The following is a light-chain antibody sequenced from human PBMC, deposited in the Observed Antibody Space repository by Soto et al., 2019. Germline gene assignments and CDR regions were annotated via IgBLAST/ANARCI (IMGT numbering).Light chain of an antibody. Sequence: DIQMPQSPSSLSASVGDRVTITCQASQDISNYLNWYQQKPGKAPKLLIYDASNLETGVPSRFSGSGSGTDFTFTIRSLQPEAIATYYCQQYANLPFSFGPGTKVDIK. V-gene: IGKV1-33*01. J-gene: IGKJ3*01. CDR3: QQYANLPFS. CDR1: QDISNY. CDR2: DAS.